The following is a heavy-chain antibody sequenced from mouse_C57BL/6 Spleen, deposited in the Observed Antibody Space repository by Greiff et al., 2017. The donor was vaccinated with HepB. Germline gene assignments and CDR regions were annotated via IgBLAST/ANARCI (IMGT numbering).Heavy chain of an antibody. CDR3: ARDPSYYYGSSPLAMDY. J-gene: IGHJ4*01. D-gene: IGHD1-1*01. CDR2: ISSGSSTI. Sequence: EVMVVESGGGLVKPGGSLKLSCAASGFTFSDYGMHWVRQAPEKGLEWVAYISSGSSTIYYADTVKGRFTISRDNAKNTLFLQMTSLRSEDTAMYYCARDPSYYYGSSPLAMDYWGQGTSVTVSS. CDR1: GFTFSDYG. V-gene: IGHV5-17*01.